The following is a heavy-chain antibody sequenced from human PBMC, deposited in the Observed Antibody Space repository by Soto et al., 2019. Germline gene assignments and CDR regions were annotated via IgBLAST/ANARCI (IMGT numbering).Heavy chain of an antibody. CDR3: ARDLEYYGSGKYMTLDY. CDR1: GYTFTSNA. D-gene: IGHD3-10*01. V-gene: IGHV1-3*01. Sequence: SVKASCKASGYTFTSNALHWVRQAQRQRLEWMGWINAGIGDTQYSQKFQGRVTITRDPSARTAYMELSSLRSEDTAVYYCARDLEYYGSGKYMTLDYWGQGTLVTVSS. CDR2: INAGIGDT. J-gene: IGHJ4*02.